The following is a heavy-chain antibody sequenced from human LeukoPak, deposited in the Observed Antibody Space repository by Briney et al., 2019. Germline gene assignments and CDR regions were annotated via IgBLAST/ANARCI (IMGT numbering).Heavy chain of an antibody. CDR1: GGSFNRYA. V-gene: IGHV1-69*05. CDR3: ARDLTHPEDSSGYLDY. Sequence: SVKVSCKASGGSFNRYAISWVRRAPGQGLEWMGGIIPIFGTANYAQKFQGRVTMTRDTSTSTVYMELSSLRSEDTAVYYCARDLTHPEDSSGYLDYWGQGTLVTVSS. D-gene: IGHD3-22*01. J-gene: IGHJ4*02. CDR2: IIPIFGTA.